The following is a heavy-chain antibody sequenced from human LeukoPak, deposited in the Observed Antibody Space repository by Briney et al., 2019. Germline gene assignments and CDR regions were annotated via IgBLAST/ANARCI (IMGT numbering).Heavy chain of an antibody. CDR1: GFTFSSYW. CDR3: ARVNTYLNSSRCSRTFDS. CDR2: IKQDGSEK. D-gene: IGHD2-2*01. V-gene: IGHV3-7*05. J-gene: IGHJ4*02. Sequence: PGGSLRLSCAASGFTFSSYWMSWVRQAPGKGLEWVANIKQDGSEKYYVDSVKGRFTISRDNANNLLYLQMNSLRSEDTPAYYCARVNTYLNSSRCSRTFDSWGQGTLVTVSS.